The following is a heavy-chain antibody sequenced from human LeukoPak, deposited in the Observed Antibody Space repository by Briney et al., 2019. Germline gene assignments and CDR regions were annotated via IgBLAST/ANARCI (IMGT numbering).Heavy chain of an antibody. CDR3: ARQEARVVPAAEPYNWFDP. V-gene: IGHV4-61*02. CDR1: GGSISSGSYY. Sequence: SQTLSLTCTVSGGSISSGSYYWSWIRQPAGEGLEWIGRIYTSGSTNYNPSLKSRVTVSVDTSKNQFSLRLSSVTAADTAVYYCARQEARVVPAAEPYNWFDPWGQGTLVTVSS. CDR2: IYTSGST. J-gene: IGHJ5*02. D-gene: IGHD2-2*01.